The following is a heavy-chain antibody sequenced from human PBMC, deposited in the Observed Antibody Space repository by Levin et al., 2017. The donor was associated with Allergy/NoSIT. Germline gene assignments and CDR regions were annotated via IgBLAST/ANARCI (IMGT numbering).Heavy chain of an antibody. CDR2: INHSGST. CDR3: ARGRGYSYGYRVLAQYNWFDP. Sequence: PGGSLRLSCAVYGGSFSGYYWSWIRQPPGKGLEWIGEINHSGSTNYNPSLKSRVTISVDTSKNQFSLKLSSVTAADTAVYYCARGRGYSYGYRVLAQYNWFDPWGQGTLVTVSS. J-gene: IGHJ5*02. CDR1: GGSFSGYY. V-gene: IGHV4-34*01. D-gene: IGHD5-18*01.